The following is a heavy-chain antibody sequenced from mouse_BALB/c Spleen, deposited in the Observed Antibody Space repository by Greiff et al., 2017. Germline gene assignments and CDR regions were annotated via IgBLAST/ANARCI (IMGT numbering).Heavy chain of an antibody. CDR2: ISSGGGNT. V-gene: IGHV5-9*03. J-gene: IGHJ4*01. CDR3: ARYGNLYAMDY. CDR1: GFTFSSYT. D-gene: IGHD2-1*01. Sequence: EVHLVESGGGLVKPGGSLKLSCAASGFTFSSYTMSWVRQTPEKRLEWVATISSGGGNTYYPDSVKGRFTISRDNAKNNLYLQMSSLRSEDTALYYCARYGNLYAMDYWGQGTSVTVSS.